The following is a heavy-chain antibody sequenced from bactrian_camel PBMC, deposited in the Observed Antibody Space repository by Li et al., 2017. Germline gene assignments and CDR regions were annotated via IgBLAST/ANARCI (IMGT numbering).Heavy chain of an antibody. V-gene: IGHV3S54*01. CDR3: AAVQYNGYSFGY. Sequence: HVQLVESGGGSVQAGGSLRLSCAASGDTSGVNCMGWFRQGAGKEREGVAVIASGGDSTLYADPVQGRFTNSEDSRKNTVALQMNSLKPEDTAMYYCAAVQYNGYSFGYWGQGTQVTVS. CDR1: GDTSGVNC. CDR2: IASGGDST. J-gene: IGHJ6*01. D-gene: IGHD1*01.